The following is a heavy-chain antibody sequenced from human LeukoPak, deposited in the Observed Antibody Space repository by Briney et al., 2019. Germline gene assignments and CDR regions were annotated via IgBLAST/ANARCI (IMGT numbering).Heavy chain of an antibody. V-gene: IGHV1-69*13. J-gene: IGHJ1*01. D-gene: IGHD3-10*01. CDR1: GGTFSSYA. CDR2: ITPIFGTA. Sequence: ASVKVSCKASGGTFSSYAISWVRQAPGQGLEWMGGITPIFGTANYAQKFQGRVTITADESTSTAYMELSSLRSEDTAVYYCARFGGGINPEYFQHWGQGTLVTVSS. CDR3: ARFGGGINPEYFQH.